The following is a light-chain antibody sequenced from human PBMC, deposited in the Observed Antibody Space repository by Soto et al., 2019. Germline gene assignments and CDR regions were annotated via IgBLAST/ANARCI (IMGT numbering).Light chain of an antibody. V-gene: IGKV3-20*01. CDR3: QQYGSSRWT. Sequence: EVVMTQSPATLSVSPVERATLFCRASENIGNKVGWYQQKPGQAPRLLIYGASSRATGIPDRFSGSGSGTDFTLTISRLEPEDFAVYYCQQYGSSRWTFGQGTKVDI. CDR1: ENIGNK. CDR2: GAS. J-gene: IGKJ1*01.